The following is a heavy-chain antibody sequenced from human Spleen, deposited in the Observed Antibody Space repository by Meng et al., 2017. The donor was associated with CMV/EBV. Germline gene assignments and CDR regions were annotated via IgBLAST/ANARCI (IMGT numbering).Heavy chain of an antibody. V-gene: IGHV4-61*01. CDR3: TRHGSGSYFHY. Sequence: SETLSLTCTVSGYSISTGYYWSWIRQPPGKGLEWIGYIYYTGGANYNPSLKSRVTISVDTSKNQFSLKLSSVTAADTAVYYCTRHGSGSYFHYWGQGTLVTVSS. CDR1: GYSISTGYY. J-gene: IGHJ4*02. D-gene: IGHD3-10*01. CDR2: IYYTGGA.